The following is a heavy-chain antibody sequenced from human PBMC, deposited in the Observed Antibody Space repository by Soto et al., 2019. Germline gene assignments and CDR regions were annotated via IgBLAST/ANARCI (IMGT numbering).Heavy chain of an antibody. CDR3: ARSYSGSFDWYSDL. CDR1: GFTFSSYG. D-gene: IGHD1-26*01. Sequence: QVQLVESGGGVVQPGRSLRLSCAASGFTFSSYGMHWVRQAPGKGLEWVAVIWYDGSNKYYADSVKGRFTISRDNSKNTLYLQMNSLRAEDTAVYYCARSYSGSFDWYSDLWGRGTLVTVSS. V-gene: IGHV3-33*01. CDR2: IWYDGSNK. J-gene: IGHJ2*01.